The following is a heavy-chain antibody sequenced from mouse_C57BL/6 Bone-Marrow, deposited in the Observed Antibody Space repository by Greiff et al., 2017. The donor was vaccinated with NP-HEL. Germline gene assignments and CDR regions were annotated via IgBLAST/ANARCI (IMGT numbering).Heavy chain of an antibody. CDR3: ARYPLIYYGKPYYYAMDY. J-gene: IGHJ4*01. CDR2: IRNKANGYTT. Sequence: EVQGVESGGGLVQPGGSLSLSCAASGFTFTDYYMSWVRQPPGKALEWLGFIRNKANGYTTEYSASVKGRFTISRDNSQSILYLQMNALRAEDSATYYCARYPLIYYGKPYYYAMDYWGQGTSVTVSS. D-gene: IGHD2-1*01. CDR1: GFTFTDYY. V-gene: IGHV7-3*01.